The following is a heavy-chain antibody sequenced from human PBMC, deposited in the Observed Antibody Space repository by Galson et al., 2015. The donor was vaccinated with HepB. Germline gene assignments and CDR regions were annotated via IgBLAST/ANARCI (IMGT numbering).Heavy chain of an antibody. CDR2: IKQDGSEI. CDR1: GFTFSSYW. J-gene: IGHJ5*02. Sequence: SLRLSCAASGFTFSSYWMSWVRQAPGKGLEWVANIKQDGSEIYYVDSVKGRFTISRDSAKNSVYLQMNSLRAEDTAVYYCAREATVTPYNFDHWGQGTLVTVS. CDR3: AREATVTPYNFDH. V-gene: IGHV3-7*01. D-gene: IGHD4-17*01.